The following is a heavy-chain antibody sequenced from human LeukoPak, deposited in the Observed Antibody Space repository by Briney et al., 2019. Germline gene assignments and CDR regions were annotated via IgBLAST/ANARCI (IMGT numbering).Heavy chain of an antibody. J-gene: IGHJ4*02. CDR1: GFTFSTYR. CDR3: ATDDYGAFDY. D-gene: IGHD4/OR15-4a*01. V-gene: IGHV3-21*01. CDR2: ISSSSSYI. Sequence: GGSLRLSCAASGFTFSTYRMNWVRQVPGKGLEWVSSISSSSSYIYYADSVKGRFTISRDNAKNSLLLQMHSLRAEDTAVYYCATDDYGAFDYWGQGTLVTVSS.